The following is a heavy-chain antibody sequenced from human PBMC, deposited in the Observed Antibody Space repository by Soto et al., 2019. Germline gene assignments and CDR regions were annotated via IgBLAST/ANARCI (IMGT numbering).Heavy chain of an antibody. V-gene: IGHV6-1*01. CDR1: VYSVSINNAA. Sequence: SQTLSLTCAISVYSVSINNAAWNWIRQSPSRGLECLGRTYYRSKWHAGYAVSVRSRISMSPDTSKNGFSLQLNSVTPDDTAVYYCARSGPGGYIDYLGRGTLVNVSS. CDR2: TYYRSKWHA. J-gene: IGHJ4*02. CDR3: ARSGPGGYIDY. D-gene: IGHD3-22*01.